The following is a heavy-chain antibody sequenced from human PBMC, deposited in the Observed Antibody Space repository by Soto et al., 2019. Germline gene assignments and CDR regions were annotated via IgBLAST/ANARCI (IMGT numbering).Heavy chain of an antibody. CDR3: AKDHFKCNGIYDGFDV. CDR1: GFTFSSYG. J-gene: IGHJ3*01. CDR2: IAGVDI. V-gene: IGHV3-23*01. Sequence: VSLSLFSAASGFTFSSYGMRCVRQSPGKGLESLSTIAGVDIFYAVSVQGRFTISIDTSKNLLFLQMNSLTADDTATYYCAKDHFKCNGIYDGFDVWAQGTTV. D-gene: IGHD1-20*01.